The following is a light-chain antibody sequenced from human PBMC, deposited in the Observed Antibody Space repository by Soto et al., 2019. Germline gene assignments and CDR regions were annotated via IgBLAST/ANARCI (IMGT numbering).Light chain of an antibody. Sequence: EVVVTQSPATLSVFPWERATLSCSASQSVSSNLAWYQQKPGQARRLLIYGAYTRATGITARFSGSGSGTEFTLTISSLQSEDFAVYYCHQYDNWPKTFGQGTRLDIK. J-gene: IGKJ5*01. V-gene: IGKV3-15*01. CDR2: GAY. CDR1: QSVSSN. CDR3: HQYDNWPKT.